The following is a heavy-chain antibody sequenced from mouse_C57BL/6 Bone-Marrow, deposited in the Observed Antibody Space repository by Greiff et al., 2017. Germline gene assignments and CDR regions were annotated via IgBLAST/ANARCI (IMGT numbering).Heavy chain of an antibody. CDR1: GYTFTDYY. D-gene: IGHD2-4*01. J-gene: IGHJ2*01. Sequence: EVQLQQSGPELVKPGASVKISCKASGYTFTDYYMNWVKQSHGKSLEWIGDINPNNGGTSYNQKFKGKATLTVDKSSSTAYMELRSLTSEDSAVYYCARDTMITNYFDYWGPGTTLTVSS. V-gene: IGHV1-26*01. CDR3: ARDTMITNYFDY. CDR2: INPNNGGT.